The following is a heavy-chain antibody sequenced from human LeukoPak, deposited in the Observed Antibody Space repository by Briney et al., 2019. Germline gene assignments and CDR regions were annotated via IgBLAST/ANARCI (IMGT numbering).Heavy chain of an antibody. J-gene: IGHJ4*02. Sequence: SETLSLTCAVYGGSFSGYYWSWIRQPPGKGLEWIGSIYYSGSTYYNPSLKSRVTISVDTSKNQFSLKLSSVTAADTAVYYCARDAQGFLEWLPKDLYFDYWGQGTLVTVSS. CDR2: IYYSGST. V-gene: IGHV4-34*01. D-gene: IGHD3-3*01. CDR3: ARDAQGFLEWLPKDLYFDY. CDR1: GGSFSGYY.